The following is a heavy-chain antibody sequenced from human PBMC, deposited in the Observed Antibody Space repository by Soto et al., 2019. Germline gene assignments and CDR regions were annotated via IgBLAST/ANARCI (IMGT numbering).Heavy chain of an antibody. D-gene: IGHD1-1*01. J-gene: IGHJ6*02. CDR2: ISYDGSNK. Sequence: GVSLRLSCAASGFTFSSYGMHWVRQAPGKGLEWVAVISYDGSNKYYADSVKGRFTISRDNSKNTLYLQMNSLRAENTAVYYCARDRGTGDYYYGMDVWGQGTTVTVSS. V-gene: IGHV3-30*03. CDR1: GFTFSSYG. CDR3: ARDRGTGDYYYGMDV.